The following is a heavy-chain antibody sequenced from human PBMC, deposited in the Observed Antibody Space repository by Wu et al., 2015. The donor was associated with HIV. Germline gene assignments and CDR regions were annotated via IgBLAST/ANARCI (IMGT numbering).Heavy chain of an antibody. V-gene: IGHV1-2*02. Sequence: QIQLVQSGAEVKKPGASVKVSCKASGYTFTGYYMHWVRQAPGQGLEWMGWINPNSGGTNYAQKFQGRVTMTRDTSISTAYMELSRLRSDDTAVYYCARVGGYYYDSSGYYVYWGQGTLVTVSS. CDR3: ARVGGYYYDSSGYYVY. J-gene: IGHJ4*02. CDR2: INPNSGGT. CDR1: GYTFTGYY. D-gene: IGHD3-22*01.